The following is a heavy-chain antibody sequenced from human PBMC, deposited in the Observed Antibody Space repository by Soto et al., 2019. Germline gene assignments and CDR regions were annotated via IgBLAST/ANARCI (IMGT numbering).Heavy chain of an antibody. Sequence: SETLSLTCTVSGGSISSGDYYWSWIRQPPGKGQEWIGYIYYSGSTYYNPSLKSRVTISVDTSKNQFSLKLSSVTAADTAVYYCARGLWFGELLSSYYYYGMDVWGQGTTVTVSS. J-gene: IGHJ6*02. CDR1: GGSISSGDYY. CDR2: IYYSGST. V-gene: IGHV4-30-4*01. CDR3: ARGLWFGELLSSYYYYGMDV. D-gene: IGHD3-10*01.